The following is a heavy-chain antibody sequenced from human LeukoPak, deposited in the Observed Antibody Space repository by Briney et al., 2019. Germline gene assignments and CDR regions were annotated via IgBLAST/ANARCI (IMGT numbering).Heavy chain of an antibody. J-gene: IGHJ4*02. CDR1: GFTFSSYA. CDR2: ISYDGSNK. CDR3: AKDRGTGDYDSSGYLY. V-gene: IGHV3-30*04. Sequence: PGRSLRLSCAASGFTFSSYAMHWVRQAPGKGLEWVAVISYDGSNKYYADSVKGRFTISRDNSKNTLYLQMNSLRAEDTAVYYCAKDRGTGDYDSSGYLYWGQGTLVTVSS. D-gene: IGHD3-22*01.